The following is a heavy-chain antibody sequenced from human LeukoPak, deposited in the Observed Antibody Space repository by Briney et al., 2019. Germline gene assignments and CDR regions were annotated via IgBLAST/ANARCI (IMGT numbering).Heavy chain of an antibody. V-gene: IGHV3-23*01. Sequence: GGSLRLSCVASGFAFSNYVMTWVRQAPGKGLEWVSGISGNGGSTYYADSVKGRFTISRDNSKNTLYLQMNSLRAEDTAVYSCAKTLYYYYYGMDVWGQGTTVTVSS. CDR3: AKTLYYYYYGMDV. J-gene: IGHJ6*02. CDR1: GFAFSNYV. CDR2: ISGNGGST.